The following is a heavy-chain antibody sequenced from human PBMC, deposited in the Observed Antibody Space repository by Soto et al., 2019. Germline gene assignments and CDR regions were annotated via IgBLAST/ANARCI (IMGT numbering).Heavy chain of an antibody. CDR3: AKSMASNLVGGLPDY. J-gene: IGHJ4*02. D-gene: IGHD5-12*01. CDR2: ISWNGGTT. Sequence: PGGSRRLSWGPSRFTFDDYAMQWVRQFPGRAPEGVSGISWNGGTTGYADSVAGRFTISRDNARKVLHLHMNSLRHEDKAVYYCAKSMASNLVGGLPDYWGQGTQVTVSS. V-gene: IGHV3-9*01. CDR1: RFTFDDYA.